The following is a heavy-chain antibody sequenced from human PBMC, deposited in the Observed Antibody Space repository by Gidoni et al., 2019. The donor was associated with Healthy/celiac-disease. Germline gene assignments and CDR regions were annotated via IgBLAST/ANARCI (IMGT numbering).Heavy chain of an antibody. CDR3: AKDISSYEIFDY. V-gene: IGHV3-43*02. D-gene: IGHD5-18*01. J-gene: IGHJ4*02. Sequence: DVQLVESGVGLVQPGGSLSPSCPASGFTFDDYAMHWARQAPGKGLEWVSLISGDGGSTYYADSVKGRFTISRDNSKNSLYLQMNSLRTEDTALYYCAKDISSYEIFDYWGQGTLVTVSS. CDR1: GFTFDDYA. CDR2: ISGDGGST.